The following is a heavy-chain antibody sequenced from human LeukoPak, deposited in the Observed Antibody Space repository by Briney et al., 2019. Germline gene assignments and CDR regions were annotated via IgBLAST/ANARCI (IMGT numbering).Heavy chain of an antibody. V-gene: IGHV4-59*01. D-gene: IGHD6-19*01. Sequence: PSETLSLTCTVSGASIRSYYWSWIRQPPGKGLEWIGYMYNSGSTNYNLSLKSRVTTSVDTSKNQLSLKLSSVTAADTAVYYCARGGSGFDYWGQGTLVTVSS. CDR3: ARGGSGFDY. J-gene: IGHJ4*02. CDR1: GASIRSYY. CDR2: MYNSGST.